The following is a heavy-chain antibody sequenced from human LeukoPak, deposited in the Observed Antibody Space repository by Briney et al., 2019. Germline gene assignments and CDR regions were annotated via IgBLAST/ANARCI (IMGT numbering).Heavy chain of an antibody. Sequence: GGSLRLSCAASGFTFSSYGMHWVRQAPGKGLEWVAVIWYDGTNKYYADSVKGRFTISRDSYKNTLYLQMNKLRAEDTAIYYCARAAYDSTGYLTLWGQGTLVTVSS. CDR3: ARAAYDSTGYLTL. CDR1: GFTFSSYG. J-gene: IGHJ4*02. V-gene: IGHV3-33*01. D-gene: IGHD3-22*01. CDR2: IWYDGTNK.